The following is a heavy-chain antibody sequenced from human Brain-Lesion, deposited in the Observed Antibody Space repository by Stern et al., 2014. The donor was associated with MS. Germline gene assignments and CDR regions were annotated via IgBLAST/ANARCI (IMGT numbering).Heavy chain of an antibody. CDR1: GGSISSGGYY. J-gene: IGHJ6*02. CDR2: LFNSGST. Sequence: VQLVQSGPGLVKPSQTLSLSCTVSGGSISSGGYYWSWIRQPAGKGLEWIGRLFNSGSTSSNPSLKSPAPLSIDTVQNQLPLRLTSMAAADTAVYYCARGRGGPGFQYYATDVWGQGTTVIVSS. V-gene: IGHV4-61*02. D-gene: IGHD3-10*01. CDR3: ARGRGGPGFQYYATDV.